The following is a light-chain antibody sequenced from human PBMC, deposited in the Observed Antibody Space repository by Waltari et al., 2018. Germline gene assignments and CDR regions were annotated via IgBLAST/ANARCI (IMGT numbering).Light chain of an antibody. CDR1: SSHVGGYNH. Sequence: QSALTQPASVSGSPGQSITLPCPGTSSHVGGYNHVSWYQQHPGKAPKLMIYEVSNRPSGVSNRFSGSKSGNTASLTISGLQAEDEADYYCSSYTSSSPVFGGGTKLTVL. CDR2: EVS. V-gene: IGLV2-14*01. CDR3: SSYTSSSPV. J-gene: IGLJ3*02.